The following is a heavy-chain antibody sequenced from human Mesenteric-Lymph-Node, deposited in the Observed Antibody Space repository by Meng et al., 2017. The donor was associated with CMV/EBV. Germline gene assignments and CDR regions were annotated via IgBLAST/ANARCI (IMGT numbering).Heavy chain of an antibody. J-gene: IGHJ4*02. CDR1: GFTVSHNY. CDR3: ARVLAERMASKSSGLGY. V-gene: IGHV3-66*02. CDR2: IYSDGST. Sequence: GESLKISCAASGFTVSHNYMSWVRQAPGKGLEWVSVIYSDGSTYYADSVKGRFTISRDESKNTVYLQMNSLKTEDTAVYYCARVLAERMASKSSGLGYWGQGALVTVSS. D-gene: IGHD5-24*01.